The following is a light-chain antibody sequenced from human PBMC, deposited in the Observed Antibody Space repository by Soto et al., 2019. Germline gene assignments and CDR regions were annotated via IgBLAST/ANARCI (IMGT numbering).Light chain of an antibody. CDR1: QSVTSNY. CDR3: QQYGTSVT. Sequence: IVLTQSPVTLSFSPCEIATLSCRASQSVTSNYLAWFQQRPGQAPRLLIYGASIRATGIPDTFSGSGSGTDFTLTISSLEPEDFATYYCQQYGTSVTFGQGTKVDIK. CDR2: GAS. J-gene: IGKJ1*01. V-gene: IGKV3-20*01.